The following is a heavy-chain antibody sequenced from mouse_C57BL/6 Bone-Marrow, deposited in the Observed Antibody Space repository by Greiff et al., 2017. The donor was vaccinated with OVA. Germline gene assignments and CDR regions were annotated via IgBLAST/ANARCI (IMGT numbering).Heavy chain of an antibody. J-gene: IGHJ4*01. CDR1: GFTFSDYG. Sequence: EVQRVESGGGLVKPGGSLKLSYAASGFTFSDYGMHWVRQAPEKGLEWVAYISSGSSTIYYADTVKGRFTISRDNAENTLFLQMTSLRSEDTAMYYCARHGGLRRDYAMDYWGQGTSVTVSS. D-gene: IGHD2-4*01. CDR3: ARHGGLRRDYAMDY. CDR2: ISSGSSTI. V-gene: IGHV5-17*01.